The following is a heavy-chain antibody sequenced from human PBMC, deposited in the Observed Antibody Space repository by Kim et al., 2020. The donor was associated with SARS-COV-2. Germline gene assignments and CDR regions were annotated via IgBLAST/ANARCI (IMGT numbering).Heavy chain of an antibody. D-gene: IGHD2-2*01. CDR2: INAGNGNT. CDR1: GYTFTSYA. V-gene: IGHV1-3*01. CDR3: ARSSIVVVPAASTQSYYYYYYGMDV. Sequence: ASVKVSCKASGYTFTSYAMHWVRQAPGQRLEWMGWINAGNGNTKYSQKFQGRVTITRDTSASTAYMELSSLRSEDTAVYYCARSSIVVVPAASTQSYYYYYYGMDVWGQGTTVTVSS. J-gene: IGHJ6*02.